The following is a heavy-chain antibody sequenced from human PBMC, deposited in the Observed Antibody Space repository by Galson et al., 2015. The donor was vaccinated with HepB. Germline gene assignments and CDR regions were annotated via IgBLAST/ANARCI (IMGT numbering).Heavy chain of an antibody. CDR1: GYTFTSYD. V-gene: IGHV1-8*01. CDR2: MNPNSGNT. D-gene: IGHD3-3*01. Sequence: SVKVSCKASGYTFTSYDINWVRQATGQGLEWMGWMNPNSGNTGYAQKFQGRVTMTRNTSISTAYMELSSLRSEDTAVYYCARSPPGTIFGVVRMDVWGKGTTVTVSS. CDR3: ARSPPGTIFGVVRMDV. J-gene: IGHJ6*04.